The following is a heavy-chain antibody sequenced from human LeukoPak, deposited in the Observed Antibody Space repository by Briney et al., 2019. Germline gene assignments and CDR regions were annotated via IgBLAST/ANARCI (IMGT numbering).Heavy chain of an antibody. CDR1: GFTFSGSA. J-gene: IGHJ4*02. CDR2: IRSKANSYAT. CDR3: ANAPYGDSDY. Sequence: GGSLRLSCAASGFTFSGSAMHWVRQASGKGLEWVGRIRSKANSYATAYAASVKGRFTISRDDSKNTAYLQMNSLKTEDTAVYYCANAPYGDSDYWGQGTLVTVSS. V-gene: IGHV3-73*01. D-gene: IGHD4-17*01.